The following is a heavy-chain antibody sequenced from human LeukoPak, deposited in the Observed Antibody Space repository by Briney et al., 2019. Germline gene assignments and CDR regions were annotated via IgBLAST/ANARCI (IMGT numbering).Heavy chain of an antibody. CDR2: INPNSGGI. Sequence: ASVKVSFKPSGYTYTDYYLHWVRQAPGQGLEWMGWINPNSGGINFAQKFQRRVSMTRDTSISTAYMELSSLRSDDTAVYYCARVADEYYYDSGPFDNWGQGTLVTVSS. CDR1: GYTYTDYY. J-gene: IGHJ4*02. CDR3: ARVADEYYYDSGPFDN. D-gene: IGHD3-22*01. V-gene: IGHV1-2*02.